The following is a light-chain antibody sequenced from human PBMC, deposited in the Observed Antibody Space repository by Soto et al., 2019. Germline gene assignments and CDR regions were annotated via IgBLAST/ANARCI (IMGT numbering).Light chain of an antibody. CDR2: EVS. V-gene: IGLV2-14*01. Sequence: QSALTQPGSVSGSPGQSITIYCTGTSSDVGGYNYVSWFQQHPGKVPRLIIFEVSNRPSGVSNRFSGSKSGNTASLTISGLQAEDDADYYCTSYTGSSTLVFGGGTKLTVL. CDR1: SSDVGGYNY. J-gene: IGLJ2*01. CDR3: TSYTGSSTLV.